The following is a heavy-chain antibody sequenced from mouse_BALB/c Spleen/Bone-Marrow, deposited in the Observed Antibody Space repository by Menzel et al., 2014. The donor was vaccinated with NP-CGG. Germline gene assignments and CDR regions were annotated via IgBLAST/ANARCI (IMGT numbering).Heavy chain of an antibody. CDR3: TRDKGRVFFDY. CDR1: GFTFTDYY. Sequence: EVQRVESGGGLVQPGGSLRLSCATSGFTFTDYYMNRVRQPPGKALEWLGSIRNKANGYTTEYSASVKGRFTISRDNSQNILYLQMNTLRAEDSATYYCTRDKGRVFFDYWGQGTPLTVSS. J-gene: IGHJ2*01. V-gene: IGHV7-3*02. CDR2: IRNKANGYTT.